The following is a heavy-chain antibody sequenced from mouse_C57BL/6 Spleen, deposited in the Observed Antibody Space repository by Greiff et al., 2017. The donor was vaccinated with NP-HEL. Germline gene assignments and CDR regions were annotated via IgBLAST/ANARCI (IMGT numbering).Heavy chain of an antibody. CDR3: ARRGKENWYFDV. J-gene: IGHJ1*03. Sequence: EVQLQQSGPELVKPGASVKISCKASGYTFTDYYMNWVKQSHGKSLEWIGDINPNNGGTSYNQKFKGKATLTVYKSSSTAYMELRSLTSEDSAVYYCARRGKENWYFDVWGTGTPVTVSS. V-gene: IGHV1-26*01. CDR2: INPNNGGT. D-gene: IGHD1-1*01. CDR1: GYTFTDYY.